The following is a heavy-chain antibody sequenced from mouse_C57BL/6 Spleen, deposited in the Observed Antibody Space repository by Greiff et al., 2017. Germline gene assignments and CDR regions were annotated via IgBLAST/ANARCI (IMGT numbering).Heavy chain of an antibody. CDR1: GFNIKNTY. V-gene: IGHV14-3*01. D-gene: IGHD1-1*01. Sequence: VQLQQSVAELVRPGASVKLSCTASGFNIKNTYMHWVKQRPEQGLEWIGRIDPASGNTKYAPKFQGKATTTADTSSNTAYLQLSSLTSEDTSIYYYANSSYVGYYAMDYWGEGTSVTVSS. CDR2: IDPASGNT. CDR3: ANSSYVGYYAMDY. J-gene: IGHJ4*01.